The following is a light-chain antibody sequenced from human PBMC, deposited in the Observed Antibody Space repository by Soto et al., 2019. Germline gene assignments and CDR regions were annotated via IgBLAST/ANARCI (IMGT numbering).Light chain of an antibody. CDR1: QTISSW. V-gene: IGKV1-12*01. CDR2: AAS. Sequence: DIQMTQSPATLSGSLGDRVTITWWASQTISSWLAWYQQKPGKAPKLLIYAASSLQSGVPSRFRGSGYGTDFNFTISGLHPEDFATYYCQQGTSFPWTFGQGTKVDIK. CDR3: QQGTSFPWT. J-gene: IGKJ1*01.